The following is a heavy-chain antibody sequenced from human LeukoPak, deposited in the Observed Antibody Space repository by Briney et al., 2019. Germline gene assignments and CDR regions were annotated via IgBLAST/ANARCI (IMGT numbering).Heavy chain of an antibody. CDR2: ISYSGST. V-gene: IGHV4-39*01. Sequence: SETLSLTCTVSGGSISSRPYDWGWIRQPPGKGLEYIGSISYSGSTYYNPSLRSRVTISVDTSKNQFSLKLSSVTAADTAVFYCARHVSQEDGSKRGLDYWGQGTLVTVSS. CDR1: GGSISSRPYD. D-gene: IGHD5-24*01. J-gene: IGHJ4*02. CDR3: ARHVSQEDGSKRGLDY.